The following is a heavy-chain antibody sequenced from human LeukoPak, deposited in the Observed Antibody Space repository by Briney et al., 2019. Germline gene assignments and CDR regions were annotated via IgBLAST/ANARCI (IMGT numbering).Heavy chain of an antibody. J-gene: IGHJ3*02. CDR1: GGTFSSYA. Sequence: SVKVSCKASGGTFSSYAISWVGQAPGQGLEWMGGIIPIFGTANYAQKFQGRVTITADESTSTAYMELSSLRSEDTAVYYCARGSIAVAGDDAFDIWGQGTMVTVSS. CDR3: ARGSIAVAGDDAFDI. CDR2: IIPIFGTA. D-gene: IGHD6-19*01. V-gene: IGHV1-69*13.